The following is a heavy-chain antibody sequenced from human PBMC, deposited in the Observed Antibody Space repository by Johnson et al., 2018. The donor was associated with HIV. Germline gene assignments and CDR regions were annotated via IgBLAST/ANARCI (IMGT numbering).Heavy chain of an antibody. CDR1: GFSFNNYD. Sequence: VQLVESGGGAVRPGGSLRLSCAVSGFSFNNYDMSWVRQAPGKGLEWVSTINWNGGTTRYADSVKGRFTISKDNANNYLYLQMSRLRAVDTALYYCARHHPASDAFDIWGQGTMVSVSS. CDR3: ARHHPASDAFDI. CDR2: INWNGGTT. D-gene: IGHD2-2*01. J-gene: IGHJ3*02. V-gene: IGHV3-20*04.